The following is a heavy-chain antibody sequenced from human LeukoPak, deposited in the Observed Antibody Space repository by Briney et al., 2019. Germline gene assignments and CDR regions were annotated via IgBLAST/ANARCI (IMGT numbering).Heavy chain of an antibody. CDR3: AKNSGSYWDYFDY. J-gene: IGHJ4*02. CDR2: ISGSGGST. CDR1: GFTFSSYV. D-gene: IGHD1-26*01. Sequence: GGSLRLSCAASGFTFSSYVMTWVRQAPGKGLEWVSAISGSGGSTYYADSVKGRFTISRDNSKNTLYLQLNSLRAEDTALYYCAKNSGSYWDYFDYWGQGTPVTVSS. V-gene: IGHV3-23*01.